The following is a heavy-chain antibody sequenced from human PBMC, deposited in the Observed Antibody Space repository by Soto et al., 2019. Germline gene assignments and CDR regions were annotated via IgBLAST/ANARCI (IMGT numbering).Heavy chain of an antibody. J-gene: IGHJ6*03. CDR1: GFTFSSYG. CDR3: ARDPGYCSSTSCYDYYYYYYMDV. V-gene: IGHV3-33*01. Sequence: GGSLRLSCAASGFTFSSYGMHWVRQAPGKGLEWVAVIWYDGSNKYYADSVKGRFTISRDNSKNTLYLQMNSLRAEDTAVYYCARDPGYCSSTSCYDYYYYYYMDVWGKGTTVTVSS. D-gene: IGHD2-2*03. CDR2: IWYDGSNK.